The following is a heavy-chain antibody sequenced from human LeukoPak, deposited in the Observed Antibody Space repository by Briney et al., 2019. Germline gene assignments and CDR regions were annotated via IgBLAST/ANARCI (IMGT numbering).Heavy chain of an antibody. J-gene: IGHJ3*02. V-gene: IGHV3-7*01. Sequence: GGSLRLSCAASRFRFSSYWMSWVRQAPGKGLEWVANIKADGNDKYYVDSVKGRFTISRDNAQNSLYLQINSRRAEDTAVYYCAREKGTLIRAMAFEMWGQGTMVTVSS. CDR1: RFRFSSYW. D-gene: IGHD3-10*01. CDR3: AREKGTLIRAMAFEM. CDR2: IKADGNDK.